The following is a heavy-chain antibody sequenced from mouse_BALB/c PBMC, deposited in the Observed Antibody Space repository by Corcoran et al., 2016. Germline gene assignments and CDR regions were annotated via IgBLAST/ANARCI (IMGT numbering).Heavy chain of an antibody. CDR2: INTNTGKT. Sequence: QIQLVQSGPELKKPGETVKISCKASGYTFTNFGMDWVKQAPGKGLMWMGWINTNTGKTTYADDFKGRFAFSLETSASTANLQINNLKNEDTATYFCAREPRAMDYWGQGTSVTVSS. V-gene: IGHV9-3-1*01. CDR1: GYTFTNFG. J-gene: IGHJ4*01. CDR3: AREPRAMDY.